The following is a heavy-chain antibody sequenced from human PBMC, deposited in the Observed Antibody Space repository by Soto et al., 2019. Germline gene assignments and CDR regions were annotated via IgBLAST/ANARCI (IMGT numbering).Heavy chain of an antibody. V-gene: IGHV3-7*03. CDR2: IKQDGSEK. CDR1: PLTLSSNG. Sequence: GGTLRLPCALSPLTLSSNGMCWVRPAPGKRLPWVAHIKQDGSEKYYVYSVKGRFAISSVTAKNSLNLHMNSLSPAATAVYSYAKGLWESGGYPLISEAFGKWGQATM. J-gene: IGHJ3*02. D-gene: IGHD1-26*01. CDR3: AKGLWESGGYPLISEAFGK.